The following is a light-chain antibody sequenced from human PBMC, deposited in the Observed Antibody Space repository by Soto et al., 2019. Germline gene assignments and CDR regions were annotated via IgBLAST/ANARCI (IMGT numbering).Light chain of an antibody. Sequence: EVVLMQSLGTLSLSPGERATLSCRASQSVDSSTLAWYQQKPGQAPRLLISGASKRATGTPDRFSGSGSGTDFTLTISRLEPEDFAVYYCQHFDDSLTFGGGTKVEIK. V-gene: IGKV3-20*01. CDR3: QHFDDSLT. CDR2: GAS. J-gene: IGKJ4*01. CDR1: QSVDSST.